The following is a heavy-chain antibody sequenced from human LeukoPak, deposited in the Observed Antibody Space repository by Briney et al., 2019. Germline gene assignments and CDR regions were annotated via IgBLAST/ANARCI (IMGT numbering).Heavy chain of an antibody. V-gene: IGHV3-7*01. CDR2: IKQDGSEK. Sequence: GGSLRLSRAASGFTFSSYWMSWVRQAPGKGLEWVANIKQDGSEKYYVDSVKGRFTISRDNAKNSLYLQMNSLRAEDTAVYYCAREAYGDYPDYWGQGTLVTVSS. J-gene: IGHJ4*02. CDR1: GFTFSSYW. D-gene: IGHD4-17*01. CDR3: AREAYGDYPDY.